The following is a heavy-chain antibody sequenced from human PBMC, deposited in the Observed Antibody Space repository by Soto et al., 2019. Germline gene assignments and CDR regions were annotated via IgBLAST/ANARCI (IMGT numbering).Heavy chain of an antibody. CDR3: AAGGTKWLHSPFDY. Sequence: QVQLAQSGAEVMKPGASVKVSCKVSGHTLTELSMHWVRLAPGKGLEWMGGFDPEDGETISAQQFQGRVTLTEDTATDSAYMELSSRRSEATAVYYCAAGGTKWLHSPFDYWGQVTLVTVSS. CDR1: GHTLTELS. J-gene: IGHJ4*02. CDR2: FDPEDGET. V-gene: IGHV1-24*01. D-gene: IGHD1-1*01.